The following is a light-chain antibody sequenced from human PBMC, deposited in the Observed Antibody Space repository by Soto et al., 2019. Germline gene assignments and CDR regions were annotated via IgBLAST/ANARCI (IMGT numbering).Light chain of an antibody. Sequence: ETVMTQREATVAVSVGERASLYCRASQSVYSSLAWYQQKPGQAPRLLIYGASTRATGIPARFSGSGSGTEFTLTISSLQSEDFAVYYCQQYGRSGTFGQGTKVDI. CDR2: GAS. CDR3: QQYGRSGT. CDR1: QSVYSS. J-gene: IGKJ1*01. V-gene: IGKV3-15*01.